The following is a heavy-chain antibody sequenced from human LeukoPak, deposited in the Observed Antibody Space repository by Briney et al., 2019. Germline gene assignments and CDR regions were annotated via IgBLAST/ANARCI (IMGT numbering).Heavy chain of an antibody. CDR1: GFTFSSYG. Sequence: HPGRSLRLSCAASGFTFSSYGMHWVRQAPGRGLEWVAVISYDGSNKYYADSVKGRFTISRDNSKDTLYLQMTSMRAADTAVYYCAKEGAYYDFWSGYSRNWFDPWGQGTLVTVSS. D-gene: IGHD3-3*01. J-gene: IGHJ5*02. CDR2: ISYDGSNK. CDR3: AKEGAYYDFWSGYSRNWFDP. V-gene: IGHV3-30*18.